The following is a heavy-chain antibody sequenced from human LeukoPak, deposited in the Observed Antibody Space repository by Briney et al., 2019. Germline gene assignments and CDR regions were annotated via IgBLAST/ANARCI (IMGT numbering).Heavy chain of an antibody. D-gene: IGHD2-2*01. CDR3: AKGEVPGPRDDAFDI. Sequence: GGSLRLSCIASGFKFDNYAMHWIRQTPGKRPEWVSTLVGSGYVAYYRDSVKGRFTISRDNSKNTLYLQMNSLRAEDTAVYYCAKGEVPGPRDDAFDIWGQGTMVTVSS. CDR1: GFKFDNYA. V-gene: IGHV3-23*01. CDR2: LVGSGYVA. J-gene: IGHJ3*02.